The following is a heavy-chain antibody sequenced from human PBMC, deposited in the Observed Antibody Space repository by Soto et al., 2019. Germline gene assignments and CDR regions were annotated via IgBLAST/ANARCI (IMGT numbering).Heavy chain of an antibody. V-gene: IGHV3-30*18. D-gene: IGHD5-12*01. Sequence: GGSLRLSCAASGFTFSSYGMHWVRQAPGKGLEWVAVISYDGSNKYYADSVKGRFTISRDNSKNTLYLQMNSLRAEDTAVYYCAKAPYSGYDFWWFDYWGQGTLVTVPQ. CDR3: AKAPYSGYDFWWFDY. J-gene: IGHJ4*02. CDR2: ISYDGSNK. CDR1: GFTFSSYG.